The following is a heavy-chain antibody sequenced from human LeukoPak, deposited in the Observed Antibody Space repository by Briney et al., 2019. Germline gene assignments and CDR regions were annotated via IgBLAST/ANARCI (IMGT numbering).Heavy chain of an antibody. CDR2: ISGSGGST. CDR3: AKVRANWNYFDY. CDR1: GFLFSSSG. Sequence: GSLRLSCAASGFLFSSSGMHWVRQVPGKGLEWVSAISGSGGSTYYADSVKGRFTISRDNSKNTLYLQMNSLRAEDTAVYYCAKVRANWNYFDYWGQGTLVTVSS. D-gene: IGHD1-20*01. J-gene: IGHJ4*02. V-gene: IGHV3-23*01.